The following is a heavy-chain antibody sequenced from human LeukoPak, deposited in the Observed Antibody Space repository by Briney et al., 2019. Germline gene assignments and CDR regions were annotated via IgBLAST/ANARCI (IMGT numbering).Heavy chain of an antibody. V-gene: IGHV4-4*02. Sequence: PSETLSLTCAVSGGSISSSNWWSWARQPPGKGLEWIGEIYHSGSTNYNPSLKSRVTISVDKSKNQFSLKLSSVTAADTAVYYCASRIAAAGTDYYYGMDVWGEGTTVTVSS. CDR1: GGSISSSNW. CDR2: IYHSGST. CDR3: ASRIAAAGTDYYYGMDV. D-gene: IGHD6-13*01. J-gene: IGHJ6*04.